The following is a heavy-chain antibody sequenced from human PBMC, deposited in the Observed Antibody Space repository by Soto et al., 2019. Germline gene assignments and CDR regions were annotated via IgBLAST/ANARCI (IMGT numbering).Heavy chain of an antibody. CDR1: GFTFSTYA. V-gene: IGHV3-30-3*01. CDR2: ISYDGSNK. D-gene: IGHD5-12*01. CDR3: ARDSVAYDPYDSFDY. Sequence: LRLSCAASGFTFSTYALHWVRQAPGKGLEWVAVISYDGSNKNYTDSVKGRFTISRDNSESTLYLQMNSLRAEDTAIYYCARDSVAYDPYDSFDYWGQGTLVTVS. J-gene: IGHJ4*02.